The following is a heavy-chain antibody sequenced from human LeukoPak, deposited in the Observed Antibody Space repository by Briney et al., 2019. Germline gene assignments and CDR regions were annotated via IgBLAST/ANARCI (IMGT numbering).Heavy chain of an antibody. J-gene: IGHJ4*02. D-gene: IGHD2-15*01. V-gene: IGHV3-23*01. CDR1: GFTFSSYG. CDR3: AKAPVTSCRGAFCYPFDY. Sequence: GGTLRLSCAASGFTFSSYGMSWVRQAPGKGLEWVSAISLGGGSTYYADSVKGRFTISRDNSKNTLYLQMNSLRAEDTAVYYCAKAPVTSCRGAFCYPFDYWGQGTLVTVSS. CDR2: ISLGGGST.